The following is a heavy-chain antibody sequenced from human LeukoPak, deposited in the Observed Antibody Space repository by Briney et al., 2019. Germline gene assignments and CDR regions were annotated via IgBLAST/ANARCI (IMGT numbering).Heavy chain of an antibody. Sequence: GGSLRLSCAASGFTFDDYAMHWVRQAPGKGLEWVSGISWNSGSIGYADSVKGRFTIFRDNAKNSLYLQMNSLRAEDTALYYCAKGGYCSGGSCYHDAFDIWGQGTMVTVSS. CDR2: ISWNSGSI. V-gene: IGHV3-9*01. D-gene: IGHD2-15*01. CDR3: AKGGYCSGGSCYHDAFDI. CDR1: GFTFDDYA. J-gene: IGHJ3*02.